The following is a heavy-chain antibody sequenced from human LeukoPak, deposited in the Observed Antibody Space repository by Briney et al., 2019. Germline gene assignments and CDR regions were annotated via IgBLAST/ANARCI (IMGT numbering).Heavy chain of an antibody. CDR1: GGSFSGYY. V-gene: IGHV4-34*01. Sequence: PSETLSLTCAVYGGSFSGYYWSWIRQPPGKGLEWIGEINHSGSTNYNPSLKSRVTISVDTSKNQFSLKLSSVTAADTAVYYCARGRTILGYWGQGTLVTVSS. CDR2: INHSGST. J-gene: IGHJ4*02. CDR3: ARGRTILGY.